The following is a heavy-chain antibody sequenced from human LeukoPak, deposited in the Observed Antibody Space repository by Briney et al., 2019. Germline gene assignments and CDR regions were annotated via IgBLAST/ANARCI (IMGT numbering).Heavy chain of an antibody. CDR2: IYYSGST. CDR1: GGSISSYY. Sequence: SETLSLTCTVSGGSISSYYWSWIRQPPGKGLEWIGYIYYSGSTNYNPSLKSRVTISVDTSKNQFSLKLSSVTAADTAVYYCARHRIHSSRWYPWGQGTLVTVSS. V-gene: IGHV4-59*08. CDR3: ARHRIHSSRWYP. D-gene: IGHD6-19*01. J-gene: IGHJ5*02.